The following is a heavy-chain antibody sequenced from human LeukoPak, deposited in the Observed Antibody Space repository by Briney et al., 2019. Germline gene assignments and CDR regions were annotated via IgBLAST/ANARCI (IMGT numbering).Heavy chain of an antibody. D-gene: IGHD3-10*01. CDR2: ISGSGGST. J-gene: IGHJ4*02. V-gene: IGHV3-23*01. Sequence: PGGSLRLSCAASGFTFSNAWMSWVRQAPGKGLEWVSAISGSGGSTYYADSVKGRFTISRDNSKNTLYLQMNSLRAEDTAVYYCAKVRLLWFGEFPDYWGQGTLVTVSS. CDR1: GFTFSNAW. CDR3: AKVRLLWFGEFPDY.